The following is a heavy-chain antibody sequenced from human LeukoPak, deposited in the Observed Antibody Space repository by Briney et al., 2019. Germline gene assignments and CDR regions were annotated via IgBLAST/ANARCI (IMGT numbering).Heavy chain of an antibody. V-gene: IGHV4-39*07. Sequence: SETPSLTCTVSGGSISSSSYYWGWIRQPPGKGLEWIGTIYYSGNTYYNPSLKSRVTISVDTSKNQFSLKLSSVTAADTAVYYCARDTAGYCSGGSCYSVDAFDIWGQGTMVTVSS. D-gene: IGHD2-15*01. CDR1: GGSISSSSYY. J-gene: IGHJ3*02. CDR3: ARDTAGYCSGGSCYSVDAFDI. CDR2: IYYSGNT.